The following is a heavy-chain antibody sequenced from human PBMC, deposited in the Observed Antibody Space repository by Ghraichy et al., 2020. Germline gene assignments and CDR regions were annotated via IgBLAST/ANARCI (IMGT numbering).Heavy chain of an antibody. D-gene: IGHD6-13*01. CDR3: ARDKPHRPKAGNFDY. CDR2: TYYRSEWYN. V-gene: IGHV6-1*01. J-gene: IGHJ4*02. CDR1: GDNVSSNTAS. Sequence: SQTLSLTCAISGDNVSSNTASWNWVRQSPSRGLEWLGRTYYRSEWYNDYAVSVKGRITFIPDTSKNQVSLELKSVTPEDTAVYYCARDKPHRPKAGNFDYWGQGTLVIVSS.